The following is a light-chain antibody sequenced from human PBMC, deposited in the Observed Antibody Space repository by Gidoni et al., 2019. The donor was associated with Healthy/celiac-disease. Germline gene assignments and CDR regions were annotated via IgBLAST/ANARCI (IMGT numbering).Light chain of an antibody. CDR3: QQSYSTPRT. V-gene: IGKV1-39*01. CDR2: AAS. Sequence: DIQMTQSPSSLSASVGDRVTITCRTSQSISSYLNWYQQKPGKAPTLLIYAASNLRSGVPSRVSGSGSRTDFNLTINSLQPEDFATYYCQQSYSTPRTFGQXTKVEIK. CDR1: QSISSY. J-gene: IGKJ2*01.